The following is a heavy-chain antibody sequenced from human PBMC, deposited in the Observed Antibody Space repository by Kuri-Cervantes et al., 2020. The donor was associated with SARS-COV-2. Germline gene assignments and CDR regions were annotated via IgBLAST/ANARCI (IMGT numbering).Heavy chain of an antibody. CDR3: ATEAEKFCSGGICYTYLDH. CDR2: IYHNGGA. D-gene: IGHD2-15*01. J-gene: IGHJ4*02. V-gene: IGHV4-4*02. CDR1: GGSISSSNW. Sequence: GSLRLSCAVSGGSISSSNWWSWLRRSPGKGLEWIGYIYHNGGALYNPSLESRVTILVDRSKNQLSLRLTSVTAADSAMYYCATEAEKFCSGGICYTYLDHWGQGNLVTVSS.